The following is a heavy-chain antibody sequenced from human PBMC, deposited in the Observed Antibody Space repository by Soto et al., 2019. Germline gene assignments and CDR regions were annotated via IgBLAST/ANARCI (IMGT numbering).Heavy chain of an antibody. Sequence: GGSLRLSCAASGFTFSSYGMHWVRQAPGKGLEWVAVIWYDGSNKYYADSVKGRFTISRDNSKNTLYLQMNSLRAEDTAVYYCARVPTNWGYDSSGYRPYGMDVWGQGTTVTVSS. CDR1: GFTFSSYG. CDR2: IWYDGSNK. V-gene: IGHV3-33*01. CDR3: ARVPTNWGYDSSGYRPYGMDV. J-gene: IGHJ6*02. D-gene: IGHD3-22*01.